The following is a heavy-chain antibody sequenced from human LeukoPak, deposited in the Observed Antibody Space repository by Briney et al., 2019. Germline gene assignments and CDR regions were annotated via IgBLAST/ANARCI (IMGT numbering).Heavy chain of an antibody. CDR1: GDSIGSSSYY. V-gene: IGHV4-39*02. D-gene: IGHD3-10*01. CDR2: IYYSGNT. CDR3: ARDDGSYYNQGA. Sequence: SETLSLTCTVSGDSIGSSSYYWGWIRQPPGKGLEWIGRIYYSGNTYYNPSLKSRVTISVDTSKNEFSLKLSSVTAADTAVYYCARDDGSYYNQGAWGQGTLVTVSS. J-gene: IGHJ4*02.